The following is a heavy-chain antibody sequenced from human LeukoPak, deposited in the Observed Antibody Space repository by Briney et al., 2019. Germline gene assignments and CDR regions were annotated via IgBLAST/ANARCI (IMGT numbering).Heavy chain of an antibody. CDR2: IYESGST. CDR1: SYSISSGYY. Sequence: SETLSRKGAVSSYSISSGYYGGWIRRHPGKGMEWIGDIYESGSTNYKPSVKRRVTIEADTSKNYLSLKLSSVTAADTAVYYCARGSSRGWFDLWGQGTLVTVSS. V-gene: IGHV4-38-2*01. J-gene: IGHJ5*02. CDR3: ARGSSRGWFDL.